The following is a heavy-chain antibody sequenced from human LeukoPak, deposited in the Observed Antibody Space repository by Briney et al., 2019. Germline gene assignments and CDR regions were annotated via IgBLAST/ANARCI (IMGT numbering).Heavy chain of an antibody. J-gene: IGHJ4*02. V-gene: IGHV3-23*01. Sequence: GGSLRLSCAASGFTFSSYAMSWVRQAPGKGLEWVSAISGSGGSTYYADSVKGRFSISRDNAKNSLYLQMNSLRAEDTAVYYCARGLYSSGWSPFDYWGQGTLVTVSS. CDR1: GFTFSSYA. D-gene: IGHD6-19*01. CDR2: ISGSGGST. CDR3: ARGLYSSGWSPFDY.